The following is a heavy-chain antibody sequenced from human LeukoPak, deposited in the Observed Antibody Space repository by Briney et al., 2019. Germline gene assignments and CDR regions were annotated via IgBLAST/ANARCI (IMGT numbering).Heavy chain of an antibody. J-gene: IGHJ6*02. Sequence: GGSLRLSCAASGFTFSSYWMSWVRQAPGKGLEWVANIKQDGSEKYYVDSVKGRFTISRDNAKNSLYLQMNSLRAEDTAVYYCARTSHSSGWFFARTYGDYYGMDVWCQGTTVTVSS. CDR2: IKQDGSEK. CDR1: GFTFSSYW. D-gene: IGHD6-19*01. CDR3: ARTSHSSGWFFARTYGDYYGMDV. V-gene: IGHV3-7*01.